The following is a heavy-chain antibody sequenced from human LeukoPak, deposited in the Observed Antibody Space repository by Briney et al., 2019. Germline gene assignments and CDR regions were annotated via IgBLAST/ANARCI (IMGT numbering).Heavy chain of an antibody. D-gene: IGHD1-26*01. Sequence: GGSLRLSCAASGFTFSSYAMSWFRQAPGKGLEWVSAISGSGGSTYYADSVKGRFTISRDNSKNTLYLQMNSLRAEDTAVYYCAKVGGEWELRTYYFDYWGQGTLVTVSS. CDR1: GFTFSSYA. CDR3: AKVGGEWELRTYYFDY. V-gene: IGHV3-23*01. CDR2: ISGSGGST. J-gene: IGHJ4*02.